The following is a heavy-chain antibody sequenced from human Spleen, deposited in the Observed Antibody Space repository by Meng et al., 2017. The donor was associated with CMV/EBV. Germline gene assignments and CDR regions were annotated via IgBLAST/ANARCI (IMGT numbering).Heavy chain of an antibody. D-gene: IGHD1-26*01. CDR1: GFRFKSFS. Sequence: SGFRFKSFSLRWVRQAPGKGLEWVASISSESNYIRYADSVRGRFTISRDNAQSSLHLQMNSLRAEDTALYFCARNTHSGSYFWYFEVWGRGTLVTVSS. J-gene: IGHJ2*01. V-gene: IGHV3-21*01. CDR3: ARNTHSGSYFWYFEV. CDR2: ISSESNYI.